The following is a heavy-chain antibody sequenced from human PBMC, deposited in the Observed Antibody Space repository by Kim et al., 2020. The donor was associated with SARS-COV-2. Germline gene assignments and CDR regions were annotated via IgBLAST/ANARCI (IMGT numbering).Heavy chain of an antibody. CDR3: VRQDCTNGDCHSGGVAYWCDP. CDR1: GFTFSTHA. CDR2: ISPTGGHT. Sequence: GGSLRLSCAASGFTFSTHAMAWVRQAPGKGLEWVSSISPTGGHTYYADSVKGRFTLSRDNSKNTVSLQMNSLRAEDTAVYHCVRQDCTNGDCHSGGVAYWCDPWGQETLVTGSS. J-gene: IGHJ5*02. D-gene: IGHD2-8*01. V-gene: IGHV3-23*01.